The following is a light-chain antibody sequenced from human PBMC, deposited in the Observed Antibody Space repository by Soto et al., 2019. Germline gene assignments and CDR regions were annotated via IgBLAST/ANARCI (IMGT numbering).Light chain of an antibody. CDR1: TGAVTSGHY. V-gene: IGLV7-46*01. CDR2: DTD. J-gene: IGLJ3*02. CDR3: LLSYSGAWV. Sequence: QAVVTQEPSLTVSPGGTVTLTCGSSTGAVTSGHYPYWFQQKPGQAPRTLIYDTDNKHSWTPARFSGSLLGGKAALVLSGAQPEDEADYYCLLSYSGAWVFGGGTKLTVL.